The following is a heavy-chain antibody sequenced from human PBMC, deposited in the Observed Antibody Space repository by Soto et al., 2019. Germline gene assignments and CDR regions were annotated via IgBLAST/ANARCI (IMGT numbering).Heavy chain of an antibody. D-gene: IGHD3-22*01. J-gene: IGHJ4*02. CDR3: AKRIEYYYDSSGYYPDY. Sequence: PGGSLRLSCAASGFTFSSYGMHWVRQAPGKGLEWVAVISYDGSNKYYADSVKGRFTISRHNSKNTLYLQMNSLRAEDTAVYYCAKRIEYYYDSSGYYPDYWGQGTLVTVSS. V-gene: IGHV3-30*18. CDR2: ISYDGSNK. CDR1: GFTFSSYG.